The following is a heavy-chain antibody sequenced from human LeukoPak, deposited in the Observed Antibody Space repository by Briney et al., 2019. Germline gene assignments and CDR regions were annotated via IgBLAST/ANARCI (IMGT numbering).Heavy chain of an antibody. V-gene: IGHV1-18*01. J-gene: IGHJ6*03. Sequence: ASVKVSCKVSGYTFTSYGISWVRQAPGQGLEWMGWISAYNGNTNYAQKLQGRVTMTTDTSTSTAYMELRSLRSDDTAVYYCARDQGGDYFLSSYYYYYMDVWGKGTTVTVSS. CDR3: ARDQGGDYFLSSYYYYYMDV. CDR2: ISAYNGNT. D-gene: IGHD4-17*01. CDR1: GYTFTSYG.